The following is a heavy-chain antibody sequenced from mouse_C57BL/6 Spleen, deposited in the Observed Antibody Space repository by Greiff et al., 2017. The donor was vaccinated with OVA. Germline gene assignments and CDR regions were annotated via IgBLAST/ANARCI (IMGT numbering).Heavy chain of an antibody. CDR3: ARDSNYGAWFAY. Sequence: VQLKESVAELVRPGASVKLSCTASGFNIKNTYLHWVKQRPEQGLEWIGRIDPANGNTKYAPKFQGKATITADTSSNTAYLQLSSLTSEDTAIYYCARDSNYGAWFAYWGQGTLVTVSA. V-gene: IGHV14-3*01. J-gene: IGHJ3*01. CDR1: GFNIKNTY. CDR2: IDPANGNT. D-gene: IGHD2-5*01.